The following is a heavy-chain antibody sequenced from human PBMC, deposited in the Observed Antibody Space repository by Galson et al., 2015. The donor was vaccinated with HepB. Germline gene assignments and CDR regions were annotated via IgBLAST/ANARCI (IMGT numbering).Heavy chain of an antibody. V-gene: IGHV3-30*04. D-gene: IGHD3-22*01. J-gene: IGHJ6*02. CDR2: ISYDGSNK. CDR3: ARDLITVNYYYYYGMDV. CDR1: GFTFSSYA. Sequence: SLRLSCAASGFTFSSYAMHWVRQAPGKGLEWVAVISYDGSNKYYADSVKGRFTISRDNSKNTLYLQMNSLRAEDTAVYYCARDLITVNYYYYYGMDVWGQGTTVTVSS.